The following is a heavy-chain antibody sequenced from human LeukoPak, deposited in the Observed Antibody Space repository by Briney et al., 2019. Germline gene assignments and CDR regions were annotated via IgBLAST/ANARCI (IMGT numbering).Heavy chain of an antibody. CDR1: GFTFSSYG. J-gene: IGHJ3*02. CDR3: ARGLDSLVAFDAFDI. V-gene: IGHV3-30*02. D-gene: IGHD3-3*02. Sequence: GGSLRLSCAASGFTFSSYGMHWVRQAPGKGLEWVAFIRYDGSNKYYADSVKGRFTISRDNSKNTLYLQMNSLRAEDTAVYYCARGLDSLVAFDAFDIWGQGTMVTVSS. CDR2: IRYDGSNK.